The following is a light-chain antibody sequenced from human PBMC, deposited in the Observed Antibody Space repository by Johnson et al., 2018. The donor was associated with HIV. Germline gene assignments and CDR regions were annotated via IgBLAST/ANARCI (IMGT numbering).Light chain of an antibody. CDR2: ENN. J-gene: IGLJ1*01. CDR1: GSNIGNTY. V-gene: IGLV1-51*02. CDR3: GAWDNSLSGTSYV. Sequence: QSMLTQPPSVSAAPGQKVTISCSGGGSNIGNTYVSWYQQLPGTAPKLLIYENNKRPSGIPDRFSGSKSGTSATLGITGLQPGDEAGYYCGAWDNSLSGTSYVFGTGTKVTVL.